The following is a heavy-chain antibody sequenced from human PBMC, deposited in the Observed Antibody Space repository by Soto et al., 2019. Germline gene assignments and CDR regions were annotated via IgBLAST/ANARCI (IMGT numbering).Heavy chain of an antibody. Sequence: EVQLVESGGGLVQSGGSLRLSCAASGFTFSSYWMSWVRQGPGKGPEWVANIKQDGSEKYYVDSVKGRFTNSRDNAKNSLYLQMTSLRAEDTAVYHCAKSLSAIPGDSWGQGTLVTVSS. J-gene: IGHJ4*02. CDR3: AKSLSAIPGDS. V-gene: IGHV3-7*05. D-gene: IGHD2-2*01. CDR1: GFTFSSYW. CDR2: IKQDGSEK.